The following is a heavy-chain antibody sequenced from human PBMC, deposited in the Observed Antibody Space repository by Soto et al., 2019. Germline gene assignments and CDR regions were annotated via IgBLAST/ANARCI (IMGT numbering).Heavy chain of an antibody. CDR2: IKSQGDGGTR. Sequence: GGSLRLSCAASGFSFRNAWMSWVRQAPGKGLEWVGHIKSQGDGGTRDYAAPVKGRFTISRDDSKNTLFLQMNSLKDEDTAVYFCTTDLQAYCDGTTCYAGNYYYDDMDVWGQGTTVTVSS. V-gene: IGHV3-15*01. J-gene: IGHJ6*02. CDR3: TTDLQAYCDGTTCYAGNYYYDDMDV. CDR1: GFSFRNAW. D-gene: IGHD2-2*01.